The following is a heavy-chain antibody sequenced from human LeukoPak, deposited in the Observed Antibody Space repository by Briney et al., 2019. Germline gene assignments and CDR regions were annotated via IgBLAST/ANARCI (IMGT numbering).Heavy chain of an antibody. V-gene: IGHV3-30-3*01. CDR3: ARDIQLWSMVYYYGMDV. Sequence: GGSLILSCAASGFTFSSYAMHWVRQAPGKGLEWVAVISYDGSNKYYADSVKGRFSISRDNSKNTLYLQMNSLRAEDTAVYYCARDIQLWSMVYYYGMDVWGQGTTVTVSS. CDR2: ISYDGSNK. CDR1: GFTFSSYA. J-gene: IGHJ6*02. D-gene: IGHD5-18*01.